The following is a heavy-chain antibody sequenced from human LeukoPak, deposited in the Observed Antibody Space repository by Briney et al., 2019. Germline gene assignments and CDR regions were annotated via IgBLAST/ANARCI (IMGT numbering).Heavy chain of an antibody. CDR1: GGTFSSYA. CDR3: ARDNGPDAAGPFDY. CDR2: IIPIFGTA. Sequence: ASVKVSCKASGGTFSSYAISWVRQAPGQGLEWMGGIIPIFGTANYAQKFQGRVTITADESTSTAYMELSSLRSEDTAVYYCARDNGPDAAGPFDYWGQGTLVTVSS. V-gene: IGHV1-69*13. D-gene: IGHD6-19*01. J-gene: IGHJ4*02.